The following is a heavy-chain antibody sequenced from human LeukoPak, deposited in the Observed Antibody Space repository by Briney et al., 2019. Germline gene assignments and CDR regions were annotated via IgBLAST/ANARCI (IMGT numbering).Heavy chain of an antibody. V-gene: IGHV3-74*01. D-gene: IGHD6-19*01. CDR2: INTDGTVT. CDR3: ATKQWLAPPPDS. Sequence: PGGSLRLSCAASGFTFSKYWMLWVRQAPGKGLESVSRINTDGTVTIYGDSVKGRFTVSRDNADNTMFLQMNSVRDEDTAVYYCATKQWLAPPPDSWGQGTPVTVSS. J-gene: IGHJ4*02. CDR1: GFTFSKYW.